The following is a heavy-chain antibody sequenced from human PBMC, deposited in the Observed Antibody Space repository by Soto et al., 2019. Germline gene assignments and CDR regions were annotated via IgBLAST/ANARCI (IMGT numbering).Heavy chain of an antibody. CDR3: ARSGYSGYEPPDY. CDR2: IYYSGST. D-gene: IGHD5-12*01. CDR1: GGSISSYY. J-gene: IGHJ4*02. V-gene: IGHV4-59*01. Sequence: PSETLSLTCTVSGGSISSYYWSWIRQPPGKGLEWIGYIYYSGSTNYNPSLKSRVTISVDTSKNQFSLKLSSVTAADTAVYYCARSGYSGYEPPDYWGQGTLVTVSS.